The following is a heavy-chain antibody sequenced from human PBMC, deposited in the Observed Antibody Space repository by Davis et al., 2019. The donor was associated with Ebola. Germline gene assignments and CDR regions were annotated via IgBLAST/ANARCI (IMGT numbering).Heavy chain of an antibody. Sequence: MPSETLSLTCTVSGGSISSSSYYWGWIRQPPGKGLEWIGSIYYSGSTYYNPSLKSRVTISVDTSKNQFSLKLSSVTAADTAVYYCARRDGSSGWYNYYGMDVWGQGTTVTVSS. CDR3: ARRDGSSGWYNYYGMDV. J-gene: IGHJ6*02. D-gene: IGHD6-19*01. CDR2: IYYSGST. V-gene: IGHV4-39*07. CDR1: GGSISSSSYY.